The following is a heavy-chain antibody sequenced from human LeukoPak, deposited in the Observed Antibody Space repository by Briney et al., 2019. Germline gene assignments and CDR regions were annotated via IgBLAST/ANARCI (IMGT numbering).Heavy chain of an antibody. D-gene: IGHD2-15*01. J-gene: IGHJ4*02. Sequence: TSETLSLTCTVSGGSISSSSYFWGWIRQPPGKGLEWIGSISYSGSTYYNPSLKSRVTISVGTPKDQFSLKLNSLDAPAQGVYYCARSVNIVVEYYFDYWGQGTLVTVSS. V-gene: IGHV4-39*01. CDR2: ISYSGST. CDR3: ARSVNIVVEYYFDY. CDR1: GGSISSSSYF.